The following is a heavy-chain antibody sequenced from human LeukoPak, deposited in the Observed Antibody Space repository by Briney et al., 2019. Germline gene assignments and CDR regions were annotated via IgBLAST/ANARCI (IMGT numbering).Heavy chain of an antibody. CDR3: ARDHYCSGGSCYSLISYYYYGMDV. CDR1: GFTFSSYA. Sequence: GSLRLSCAASGFTFSSYAMHWVRQAPGKGLEWVAVISYDGSNKYYADSVKGRFTISRDNSKNTLYLQMNSLRAEDTAVYYCARDHYCSGGSCYSLISYYYYGMDVWGQGTTVTVSS. CDR2: ISYDGSNK. J-gene: IGHJ6*02. V-gene: IGHV3-30-3*01. D-gene: IGHD2-15*01.